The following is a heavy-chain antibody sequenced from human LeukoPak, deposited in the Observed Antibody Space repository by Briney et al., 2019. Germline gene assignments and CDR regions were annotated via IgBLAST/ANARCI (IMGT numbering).Heavy chain of an antibody. CDR3: AKGAGGFSYYNWFDP. CDR2: IYYSGTT. Sequence: SETLSLTRTVSGGSISSSPYYWGWIRQPPGKGLEWIGSIYYSGTTHYSPSLESRVTISVDTSKNQFSLKLASVTAADTAIYYCAKGAGGFSYYNWFDPWGQGTLVTVSS. V-gene: IGHV4-39*07. CDR1: GGSISSSPYY. J-gene: IGHJ5*02. D-gene: IGHD5-18*01.